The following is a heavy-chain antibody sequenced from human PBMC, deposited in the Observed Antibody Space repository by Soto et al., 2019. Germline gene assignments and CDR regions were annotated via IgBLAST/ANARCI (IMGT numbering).Heavy chain of an antibody. CDR3: ARVLGCMRISCELSYSFYMDG. Sequence: ASVKVCCKASGYTFTMYAMHWVLQAPGQRLEWMGWINAGNGNTKYSQKFQGRVTITRDTSASTAYMELSSLRSEDTAVYYCARVLGCMRISCELSYSFYMDGSCKETKV. V-gene: IGHV1-3*01. J-gene: IGHJ6*03. CDR2: INAGNGNT. D-gene: IGHD2-8*01. CDR1: GYTFTMYA.